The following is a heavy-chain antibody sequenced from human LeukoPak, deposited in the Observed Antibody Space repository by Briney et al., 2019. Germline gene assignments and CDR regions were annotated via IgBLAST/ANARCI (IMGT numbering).Heavy chain of an antibody. V-gene: IGHV4-34*01. Sequence: SETLSLTCAVYGGSFSGYYWSWIRQPPGKGLEWIGEINHSGSTNYNPSLKSRVTISVDTSKNQFSLKLSSVTAADTAVYYCASPGGYDYNDAFDIWGQGTMVTVSS. CDR3: ASPGGYDYNDAFDI. CDR1: GGSFSGYY. D-gene: IGHD5-12*01. J-gene: IGHJ3*02. CDR2: INHSGST.